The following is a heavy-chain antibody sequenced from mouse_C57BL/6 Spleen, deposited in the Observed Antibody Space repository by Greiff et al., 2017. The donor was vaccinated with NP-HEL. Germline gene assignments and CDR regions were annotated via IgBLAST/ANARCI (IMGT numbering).Heavy chain of an antibody. CDR3: ARHVTTVVAFDY. D-gene: IGHD1-1*01. Sequence: EVKVVESGGDLVKPGGSLKLSCAASGFTFSSYGMSWVRQTPDKRLEWVATISSGGSYTYYPDSVKGRFTISRDNAKNTLYLQMSSLKSEDTAMYYWARHVTTVVAFDYWGQGTTLTVAS. CDR1: GFTFSSYG. CDR2: ISSGGSYT. J-gene: IGHJ2*01. V-gene: IGHV5-6*01.